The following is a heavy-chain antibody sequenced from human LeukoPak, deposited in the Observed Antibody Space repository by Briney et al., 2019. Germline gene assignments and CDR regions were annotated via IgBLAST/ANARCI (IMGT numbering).Heavy chain of an antibody. CDR2: IKQDGSEK. Sequence: GGSLRLSCAASGFTFSSYWMSWVRQAPGKGLEWVANIKQDGSEKYYVDSVKSRFTISRDNAKNSLYLQMNSLRAEDTAVYYCARARPGIAAAGTGFDYWGQGTLVTVSS. V-gene: IGHV3-7*01. CDR3: ARARPGIAAAGTGFDY. CDR1: GFTFSSYW. D-gene: IGHD6-13*01. J-gene: IGHJ4*02.